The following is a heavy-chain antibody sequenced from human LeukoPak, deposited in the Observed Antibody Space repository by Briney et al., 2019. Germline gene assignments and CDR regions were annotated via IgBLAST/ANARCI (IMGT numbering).Heavy chain of an antibody. J-gene: IGHJ6*02. V-gene: IGHV3-48*04. CDR3: ARDYGTRGSNYGMDV. CDR1: GFTFSSYS. Sequence: PGGSLRLSCAASGFTFSSYSMNWVRQAPGKGLEWVSYISGSSIIHYVDSVKGRFTISRDNAKNSLYLQMNSLRAEDTAVYYCARDYGTRGSNYGMDVWGQGTTVTVSS. CDR2: ISGSSII. D-gene: IGHD4-17*01.